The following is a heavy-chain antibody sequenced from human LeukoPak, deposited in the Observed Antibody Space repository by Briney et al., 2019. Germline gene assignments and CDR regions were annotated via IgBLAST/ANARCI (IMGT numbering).Heavy chain of an antibody. CDR1: GYTFTDYY. CDR3: ARDGGVLWFGELQFDY. V-gene: IGHV1-2*02. D-gene: IGHD3-10*01. Sequence: ASVKVSCKASGYTFTDYYMHWVRQAPGQGLEWMGWINPNSGGTNYAQKFQGRVTMTRDTSISTAYMELSRLRSDDTAVYYCARDGGVLWFGELQFDYWGQGTLVTVSS. J-gene: IGHJ4*02. CDR2: INPNSGGT.